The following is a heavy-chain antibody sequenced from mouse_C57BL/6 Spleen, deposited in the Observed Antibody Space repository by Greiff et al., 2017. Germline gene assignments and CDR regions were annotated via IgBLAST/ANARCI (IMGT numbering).Heavy chain of an antibody. CDR2: INPGSGGT. J-gene: IGHJ2*01. CDR3: ARGSSGYCFGY. V-gene: IGHV1-54*01. Sequence: VKLQQSGAELVRPGTSVKVSCKASGYAFTNYLIEWVKQRPGQGLEWIGVINPGSGGTNYNEKFKGKATLTADKSTSTAYMQLSSLTSEDSAVYFCARGSSGYCFGYWGQGTTLTVYS. D-gene: IGHD3-2*02. CDR1: GYAFTNYL.